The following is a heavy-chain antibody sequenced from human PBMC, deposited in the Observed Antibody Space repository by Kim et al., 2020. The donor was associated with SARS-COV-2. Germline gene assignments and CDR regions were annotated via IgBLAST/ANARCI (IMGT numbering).Heavy chain of an antibody. D-gene: IGHD3-10*01. J-gene: IGHJ5*02. V-gene: IGHV1-18*01. CDR2: ISAYNGNT. Sequence: ASVKVSCKASGYTFTSYGISWVRQAPGQGLEWMGWISAYNGNTNYAQKLQGRVTMTTDTSTSTAYMELRSLRSDDTAVYYCARGLLWFGELSEGWFDPWGQGTLVTVSS. CDR3: ARGLLWFGELSEGWFDP. CDR1: GYTFTSYG.